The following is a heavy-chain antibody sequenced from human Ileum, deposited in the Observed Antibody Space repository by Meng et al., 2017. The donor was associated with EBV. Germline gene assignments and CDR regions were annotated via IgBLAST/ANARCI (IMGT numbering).Heavy chain of an antibody. CDR2: ISYDGSNT. Sequence: QGELVDSGGGVVQPGRALRLSCAASGFPFSSYGMHWVRQSPGKGLEWVALISYDGSNTYYADSVKGRFTISRDNSKNTLYLQMNSLRAEDTAVYYCAKGGYYGSGSFDYWGQGTLVTVSS. CDR1: GFPFSSYG. V-gene: IGHV3-30*18. D-gene: IGHD3-10*01. J-gene: IGHJ4*02. CDR3: AKGGYYGSGSFDY.